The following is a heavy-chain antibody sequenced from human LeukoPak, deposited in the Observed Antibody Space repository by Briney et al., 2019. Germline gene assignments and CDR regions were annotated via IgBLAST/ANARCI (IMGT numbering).Heavy chain of an antibody. D-gene: IGHD1-26*01. J-gene: IGHJ6*03. V-gene: IGHV4-4*07. CDR2: IYTSGST. CDR3: ARVAVGAKRLDYYYMDV. CDR1: GGSISSYY. Sequence: SETLSPTCTVSGGSISSYYWSWIRQPAGKGLEWIGRIYTSGSTNYNPSLKSRVTMSVDTSKNQFSLKLSSVTAADTAVYYCARVAVGAKRLDYYYMDVWGKGTTVTVSS.